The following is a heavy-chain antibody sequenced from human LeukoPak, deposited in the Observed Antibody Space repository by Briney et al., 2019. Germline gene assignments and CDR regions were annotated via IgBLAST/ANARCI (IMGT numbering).Heavy chain of an antibody. CDR2: IKSKTDGETT. J-gene: IGHJ4*02. V-gene: IGHV3-15*01. Sequence: GGSLRLSCVDSGFTFTNAWMSWVRQAPGKGLEWIGRIKSKTDGETTNYAEPVSGSFTISRDDSKSAVYLQMNSLKIEDTAVYYCTTDLGTYYHGSQRLIPVDYWGQGTLVTVSS. CDR1: GFTFTNAW. D-gene: IGHD3-10*01. CDR3: TTDLGTYYHGSQRLIPVDY.